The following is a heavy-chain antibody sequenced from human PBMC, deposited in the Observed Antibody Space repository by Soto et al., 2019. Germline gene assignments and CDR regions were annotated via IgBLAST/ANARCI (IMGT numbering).Heavy chain of an antibody. D-gene: IGHD2-15*01. CDR2: IDPSDSYT. CDR1: GYSFTSYW. CDR3: ATLRVAYSQYDAFDI. Sequence: GESLKISCKGSGYSFTSYWISWVRQMPGKGLEWMGRIDPSDSYTNYSPSFQGHVTISADKSISTAYLQWSSLKASDTAMYYCATLRVAYSQYDAFDICGKGTMGT. V-gene: IGHV5-10-1*01. J-gene: IGHJ3*02.